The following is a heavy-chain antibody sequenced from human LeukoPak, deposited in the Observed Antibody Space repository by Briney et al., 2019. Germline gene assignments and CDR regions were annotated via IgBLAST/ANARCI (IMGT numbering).Heavy chain of an antibody. CDR2: ISAYNGNT. V-gene: IGHV1-18*01. CDR3: ARVLDVLRYFDPDYYGMDV. Sequence: GASVKVCCKASGYTFTSYGISWVRQAPGQGLEWMGWISAYNGNTNYAQKLQGRVTMTTDTSTSTAYMELRSLRSDDTAVYYCARVLDVLRYFDPDYYGMDVWGQGTTVTVSS. J-gene: IGHJ6*02. D-gene: IGHD3-9*01. CDR1: GYTFTSYG.